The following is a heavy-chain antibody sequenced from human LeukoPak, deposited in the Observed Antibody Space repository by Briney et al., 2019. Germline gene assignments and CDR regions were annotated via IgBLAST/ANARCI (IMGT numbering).Heavy chain of an antibody. J-gene: IGHJ6*03. CDR3: ARAGQDYSSSWSIYYYYYMDV. CDR1: GYTFTSYG. Sequence: GASVKVSCKASGYTFTSYGISWVRQAPGQGLEWMGWISAYNGNTNYAQKLQGRVTMTTDTSTSTAYMELRSLRSDDTAVYYCARAGQDYSSSWSIYYYYYMDVWGKGTTVTVSS. V-gene: IGHV1-18*01. CDR2: ISAYNGNT. D-gene: IGHD6-13*01.